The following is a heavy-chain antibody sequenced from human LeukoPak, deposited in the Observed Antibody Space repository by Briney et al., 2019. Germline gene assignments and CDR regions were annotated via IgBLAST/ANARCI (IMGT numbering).Heavy chain of an antibody. J-gene: IGHJ4*02. CDR1: GGTFSSYA. CDR2: IIPIFGTA. CDR3: ARRVLRRGYSGYEGLDY. Sequence: SVTVSCTASGGTFSSYAISWVRQAPGQGLEWMGGIIPIFGTANYAQKFQGRVTITADESTSTAYMELSSLRSEDTAVYYCARRVLRRGYSGYEGLDYWGQGTLVTVSS. D-gene: IGHD5-12*01. V-gene: IGHV1-69*13.